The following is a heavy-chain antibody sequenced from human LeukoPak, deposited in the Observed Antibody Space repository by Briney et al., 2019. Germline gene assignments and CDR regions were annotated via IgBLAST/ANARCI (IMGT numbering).Heavy chain of an antibody. D-gene: IGHD4-17*01. CDR3: AKMVHGDYLRDY. V-gene: IGHV3-23*01. Sequence: TGGSLRLSRAASGFTFSSYAMSWVRQAPGKGLEWVSVVSGSGDRTYYADSVKGRFTISRDNSKNTLYLQMNSLRAEDTAVYYCAKMVHGDYLRDYWGQGTLVTVSS. CDR2: VSGSGDRT. J-gene: IGHJ4*02. CDR1: GFTFSSYA.